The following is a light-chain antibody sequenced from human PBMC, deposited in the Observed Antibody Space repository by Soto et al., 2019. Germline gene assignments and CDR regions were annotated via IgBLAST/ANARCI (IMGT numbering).Light chain of an antibody. V-gene: IGKV3D-15*01. CDR3: QQYHSWSPRT. J-gene: IGKJ1*01. CDR2: QPS. Sequence: IVLTQSPATLSSFPVDRVPLSCRARPYLNPRLAWYPHSPGPAPRLLIYQPSIRAAGSPARFSASGTGTDFTLPIRSMQSEDCSDYYCQQYHSWSPRTCGQGTKG. CDR1: PYLNPR.